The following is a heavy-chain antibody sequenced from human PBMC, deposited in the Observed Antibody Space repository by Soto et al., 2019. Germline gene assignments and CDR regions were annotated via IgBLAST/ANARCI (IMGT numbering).Heavy chain of an antibody. J-gene: IGHJ6*03. CDR1: GVSLKTYY. D-gene: IGHD1-20*01. V-gene: IGHV4-59*01. CDR3: ARVAGISYYNHMDV. Sequence: SETLSLTFTVSGVSLKTYYWSWIRLPPGGGLEWIGYIFSSGSPNYNPSLRSRVTMSVETSNNQFSLKMSSVTAADTAVYYCARVAGISYYNHMDVWGKGTTVTVSS. CDR2: IFSSGSP.